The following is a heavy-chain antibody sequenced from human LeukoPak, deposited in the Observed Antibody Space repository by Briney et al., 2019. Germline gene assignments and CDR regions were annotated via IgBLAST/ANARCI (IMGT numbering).Heavy chain of an antibody. Sequence: GASVKVSCKASGGTFSSYAISWVRQAPGQGLEWMGRIIPIFGTANYAQKVQGRVTITTDESTSTAYMELSRLRSEDTAVYYCARDGSAVAGGPLRYWGQGTLVTVSS. D-gene: IGHD6-19*01. J-gene: IGHJ4*02. V-gene: IGHV1-69*05. CDR2: IIPIFGTA. CDR1: GGTFSSYA. CDR3: ARDGSAVAGGPLRY.